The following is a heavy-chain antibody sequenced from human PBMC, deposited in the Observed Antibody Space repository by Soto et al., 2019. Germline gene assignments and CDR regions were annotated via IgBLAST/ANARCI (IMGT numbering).Heavy chain of an antibody. CDR3: ARDHLPIQLWSPADY. D-gene: IGHD5-18*01. CDR1: GYTFTSYG. J-gene: IGHJ4*02. Sequence: ASVKVSCKASGYTFTSYGISWVRQAPGQGLEWMGWISAYNGNTNYAQKLQGRVTMTTDTSTSTAYMELRSLRSDDTAVYYCARDHLPIQLWSPADYWGQGTRVTVSS. CDR2: ISAYNGNT. V-gene: IGHV1-18*04.